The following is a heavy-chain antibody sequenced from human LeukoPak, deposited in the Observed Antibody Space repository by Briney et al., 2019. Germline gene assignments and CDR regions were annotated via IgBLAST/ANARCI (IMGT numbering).Heavy chain of an antibody. CDR3: AIPPLSGTGSSRPLAGIDV. CDR1: GFTFSSYW. V-gene: IGHV3-48*04. J-gene: IGHJ6*02. Sequence: GGSLRLSCAASGFTFSSYWMTWVRQAPGKGLEWVSYISHTGSTVSYADSVKGRLTISRDNAKNSLYLQMNSLRAEDTAMYYCAIPPLSGTGSSRPLAGIDVWGQGTTVTVSS. D-gene: IGHD3-10*01. CDR2: ISHTGSTV.